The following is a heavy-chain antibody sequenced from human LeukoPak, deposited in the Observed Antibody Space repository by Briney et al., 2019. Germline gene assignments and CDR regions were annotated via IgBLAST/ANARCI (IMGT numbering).Heavy chain of an antibody. J-gene: IGHJ4*02. D-gene: IGHD6-19*01. CDR1: GFTFSNYA. CDR3: AKGSFISGYYFDY. Sequence: GGSLRLSCAASGFTFSNYAINWVRQAPGKGLEWVSVISGSGGSTYYADSVKGRFTISRDNSKNTLYLQMNSLRVEDSAVYYCAKGSFISGYYFDYWGQGTLVTVSS. CDR2: ISGSGGST. V-gene: IGHV3-23*01.